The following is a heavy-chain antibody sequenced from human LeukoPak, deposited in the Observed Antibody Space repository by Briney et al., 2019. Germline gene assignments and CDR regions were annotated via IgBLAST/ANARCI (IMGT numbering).Heavy chain of an antibody. CDR2: INSDGSST. V-gene: IGHV3-74*01. Sequence: AGGSLRLSCAASGFTYSSYWMHWVRQAPGKGLVWVSRINSDGSSTSYADSVKGRFTISRDNAKDTLYLQMNSLRAEDTAVYYCARDHGYSSGWRHWDAFDIWSQRTMVTVSS. J-gene: IGHJ3*02. CDR1: GFTYSSYW. D-gene: IGHD6-19*01. CDR3: ARDHGYSSGWRHWDAFDI.